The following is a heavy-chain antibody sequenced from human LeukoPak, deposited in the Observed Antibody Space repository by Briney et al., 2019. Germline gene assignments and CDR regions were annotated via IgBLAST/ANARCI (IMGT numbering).Heavy chain of an antibody. CDR1: GFTFSGSA. CDR2: IGTAGDT. J-gene: IGHJ5*02. D-gene: IGHD5-12*01. V-gene: IGHV3-13*01. CDR3: ARGRRDGYNFPFDP. Sequence: GGSLRLSCAASGFTFSGSAMHWVRQAAGKGLEWVSAIGTAGDTYYLGSVKGRFTISREDAKNSLYLQMNSLSAGDTAVYYCARGRRDGYNFPFDPWGQGTLVTVSS.